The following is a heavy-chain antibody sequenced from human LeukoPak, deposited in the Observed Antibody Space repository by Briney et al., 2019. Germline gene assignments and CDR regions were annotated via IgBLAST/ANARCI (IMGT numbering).Heavy chain of an antibody. D-gene: IGHD2-8*01. V-gene: IGHV4-34*12. CDR3: ARPNTQSVCTNGVCYTGYYFDY. Sequence: KPSETLSLTCAVYGGSFSGYYWSWIRQPPGKGLEWIGTIFYSGSTYYNPSLKSRVTISVDTSKNQFSLKLSSVTAADTAVYYCARPNTQSVCTNGVCYTGYYFDYWGQGTLVTVSS. CDR2: IFYSGST. J-gene: IGHJ4*02. CDR1: GGSFSGYY.